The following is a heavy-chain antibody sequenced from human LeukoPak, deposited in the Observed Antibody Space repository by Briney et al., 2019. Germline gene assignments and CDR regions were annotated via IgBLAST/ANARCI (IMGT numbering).Heavy chain of an antibody. CDR1: GGSISSSIHY. Sequence: SETLSLTCIFSGGSISSSIHYWGWIRQPPGKGLEWIGNIFYTGSTYYNPSLKSRVTMSVDTSKNQFSLKVNSVTAADTAVYYCARLFAMAHDAFDIWGQGTMVTVSS. D-gene: IGHD2-2*01. V-gene: IGHV4-39*01. J-gene: IGHJ3*02. CDR3: ARLFAMAHDAFDI. CDR2: IFYTGST.